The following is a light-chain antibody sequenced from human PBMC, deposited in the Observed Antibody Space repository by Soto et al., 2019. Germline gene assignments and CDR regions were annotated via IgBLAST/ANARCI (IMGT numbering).Light chain of an antibody. CDR1: QSVLYSSNNKNY. V-gene: IGKV4-1*01. CDR2: WAS. CDR3: QQYYSTPPT. Sequence: DIVMTQSPDSLAVSLGERATINCKSSQSVLYSSNNKNYLAWYQQKPGQPPKLLIYWASTRESGVPDRFSGSGSGTDFTLTISSLQAEDVAVDDCQQYYSTPPTFGQGTKVEIK. J-gene: IGKJ1*01.